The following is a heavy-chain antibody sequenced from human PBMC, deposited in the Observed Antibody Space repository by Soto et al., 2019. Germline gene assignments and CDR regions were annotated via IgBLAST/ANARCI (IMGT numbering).Heavy chain of an antibody. J-gene: IGHJ4*02. CDR1: GYTFTSYA. D-gene: IGHD3-22*01. CDR3: AIPKGEYCYDSSGYLGIDY. V-gene: IGHV1-3*01. Sequence: ASVKVSCKASGYTFTSYAMHWVRQAPGQRLEWMGWINAGNGNTKYSQKFQGGVTITADKSTSTAYMELSSLRSEDTAVYYCAIPKGEYCYDSSGYLGIDYWGQGTLVTVSS. CDR2: INAGNGNT.